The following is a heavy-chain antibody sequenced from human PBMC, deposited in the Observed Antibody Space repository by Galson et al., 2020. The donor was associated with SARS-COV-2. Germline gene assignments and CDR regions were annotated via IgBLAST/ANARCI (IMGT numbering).Heavy chain of an antibody. D-gene: IGHD3-22*01. Sequence: GGTLRLSFAASGFTFSSYGMHWVRQAPRKGLEWVAVIWYDGSNKYYADSVKGRFNISRDNSQNTLYLQMNSLRAEDTAVYDRARGGWYYDSRGYYYVPQDYFYYDGMDVWGQGTTVTVSS. J-gene: IGHJ6*02. V-gene: IGHV3-33*08. CDR1: GFTFSSYG. CDR3: ARGGWYYDSRGYYYVPQDYFYYDGMDV. CDR2: IWYDGSNK.